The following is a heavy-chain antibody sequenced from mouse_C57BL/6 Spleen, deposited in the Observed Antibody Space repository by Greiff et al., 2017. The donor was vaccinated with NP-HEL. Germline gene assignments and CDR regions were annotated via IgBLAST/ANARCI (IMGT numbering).Heavy chain of an antibody. CDR2: IYPRDGST. Sequence: QVQLQQSDAELVKPGASVKISCKVSGYTFTDHTIHWMKQRPEQGLEWIGYIYPRDGSTKYNEKFKGKATLTADKSSSTAYMQLNSLTSEDSAVYFCARPRYSNYEDWYFEGWGTGTTVTVSS. V-gene: IGHV1-78*01. D-gene: IGHD2-5*01. CDR1: GYTFTDHT. CDR3: ARPRYSNYEDWYFEG. J-gene: IGHJ1*03.